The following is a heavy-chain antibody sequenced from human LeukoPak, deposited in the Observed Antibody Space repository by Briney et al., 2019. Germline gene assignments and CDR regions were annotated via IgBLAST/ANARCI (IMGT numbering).Heavy chain of an antibody. CDR2: IYYSGST. CDR1: GGSISSYY. V-gene: IGHV4-59*01. D-gene: IGHD5-18*01. J-gene: IGHJ3*02. CDR3: ARVGYSYGYAFDI. Sequence: SETLSLTCTVSGGSISSYYWSWIRQPPGKGLEWIGYIYYSGSTNYNPSLKSRVTISVDTTKNQFSLKLSSVTAADTAVYYCARVGYSYGYAFDIWGQGTMVTVSS.